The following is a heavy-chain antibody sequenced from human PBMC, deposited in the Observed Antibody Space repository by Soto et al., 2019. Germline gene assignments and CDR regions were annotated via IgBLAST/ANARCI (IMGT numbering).Heavy chain of an antibody. CDR2: IYYSGST. D-gene: IGHD3-22*01. CDR1: GGSISSGGYY. Sequence: LSLTCTVSGGSISSGGYYWSWIRQHPGKGLEWIGYIYYSGSTYYNPSLKSRVTISVDTSKNQFSLKLSSVTAADTAVYYCATYYDSSGYFHNWFDPWGQGTLVTVSS. CDR3: ATYYDSSGYFHNWFDP. J-gene: IGHJ5*02. V-gene: IGHV4-31*03.